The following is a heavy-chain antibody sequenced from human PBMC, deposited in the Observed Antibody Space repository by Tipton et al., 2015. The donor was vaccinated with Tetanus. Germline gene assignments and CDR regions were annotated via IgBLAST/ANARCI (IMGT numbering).Heavy chain of an antibody. J-gene: IGHJ3*02. Sequence: SLRLSCAASGFTFSSYGMHWVRQAPGKGLEWVAVISYDGSNKYYADSVKGRFTISRDNSKNTLYLQMNNLRAEDTAVYYCAKEYYYDSSGYLLGGDAFDIWGQGTMVTVSS. CDR2: ISYDGSNK. CDR3: AKEYYYDSSGYLLGGDAFDI. V-gene: IGHV3-30*18. CDR1: GFTFSSYG. D-gene: IGHD3-22*01.